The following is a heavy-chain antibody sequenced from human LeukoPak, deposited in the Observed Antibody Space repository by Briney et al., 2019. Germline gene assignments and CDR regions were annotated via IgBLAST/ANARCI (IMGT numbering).Heavy chain of an antibody. CDR1: GVSISSYY. D-gene: IGHD1-26*01. V-gene: IGHV4-59*08. J-gene: IGHJ4*02. CDR3: ARLAAISGSDYPDD. Sequence: PSATLSLTCTVSGVSISSYYWSWIRQPPGKGLEWIGYIFYSGNTIYNPSHRSRVTISADTSKNHFSLRLRSVTAADTAVYYCARLAAISGSDYPDDWGQGTLVTVSS. CDR2: IFYSGNT.